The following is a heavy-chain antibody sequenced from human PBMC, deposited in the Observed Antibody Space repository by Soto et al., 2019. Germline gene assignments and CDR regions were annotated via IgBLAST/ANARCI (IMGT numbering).Heavy chain of an antibody. V-gene: IGHV3-23*01. CDR2: IDGSGGTT. J-gene: IGHJ5*02. D-gene: IGHD3-10*01. CDR3: AKNSGWFNT. Sequence: GGSLRLSCAASGFPFSSTDMTWVRQAPGKGLEWVSTIDGSGGTTYYADSVKGRFTISRDKSINTVFLQMNSLRADDTALYFCAKNSGWFNTWGQGALVTVSS. CDR1: GFPFSSTD.